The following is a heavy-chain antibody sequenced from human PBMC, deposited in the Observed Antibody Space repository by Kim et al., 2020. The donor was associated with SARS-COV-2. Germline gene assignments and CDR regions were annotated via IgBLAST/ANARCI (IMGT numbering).Heavy chain of an antibody. CDR1: GFTFSSYS. J-gene: IGHJ4*02. D-gene: IGHD1-1*01. CDR3: ARDNSIPKKQTGTEELDY. CDR2: ISSSSSYI. V-gene: IGHV3-21*01. Sequence: GGSLRLSCAASGFTFSSYSMNWVRQAPGKGLEWVSSISSSSSYIYYADSVKGRFTISRDNAKNSLYLQMNSLRAEDTAVYYCARDNSIPKKQTGTEELDYWGQGTLVTVSS.